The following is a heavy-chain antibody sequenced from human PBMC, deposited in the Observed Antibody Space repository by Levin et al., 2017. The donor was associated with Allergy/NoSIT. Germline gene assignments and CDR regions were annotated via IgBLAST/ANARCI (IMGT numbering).Heavy chain of an antibody. CDR3: ARGHVDIVAWPTFLVNYYMDV. V-gene: IGHV4-34*01. D-gene: IGHD5-12*01. CDR2: INHSGST. Sequence: SQTLSLTCAVYGGSFRGYYWSWLRQPPGKGLEWIGEINHSGSTNYNPSLKSRVTISVDTSKNQFSLKLSSVTAADTAVYYCARGHVDIVAWPTFLVNYYMDVWGKGTTVTVSS. CDR1: GGSFRGYY. J-gene: IGHJ6*03.